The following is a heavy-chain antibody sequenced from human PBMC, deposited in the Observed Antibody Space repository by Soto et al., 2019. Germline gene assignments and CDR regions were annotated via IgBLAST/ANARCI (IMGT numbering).Heavy chain of an antibody. Sequence: QITLKESGPTLVKPTQTLTLTCTFSGFSLSTSGVGVLWIRQPPGKALEWLALIYWDDDKRYSPSLKSRLTITKDTSKNPVVLTMTNMDPVDTATYYCAHSADYVWGSYPFDYWGQGTLVTVSS. CDR3: AHSADYVWGSYPFDY. V-gene: IGHV2-5*02. CDR2: IYWDDDK. CDR1: GFSLSTSGVG. D-gene: IGHD3-16*02. J-gene: IGHJ4*02.